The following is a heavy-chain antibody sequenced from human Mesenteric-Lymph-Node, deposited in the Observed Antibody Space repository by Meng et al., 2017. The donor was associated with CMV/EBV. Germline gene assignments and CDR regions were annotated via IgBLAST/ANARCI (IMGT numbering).Heavy chain of an antibody. CDR2: TYYRSESYN. J-gene: IGHJ4*02. CDR3: AYFGDLPPLW. V-gene: IGHV6-1*01. CDR1: VDSKSRRIAV. D-gene: IGHD3-16*01. Sequence: RPQQAVTGLVKSSQHLPVSCNSSVDSKSRRIAVWIWTRQSPSRGLEWLGRTYYRSESYNDYAVSVKSRISVNLDTSMIQLSLHLNFVTHEDTAVYYCAYFGDLPPLWWGQGTLVTVSS.